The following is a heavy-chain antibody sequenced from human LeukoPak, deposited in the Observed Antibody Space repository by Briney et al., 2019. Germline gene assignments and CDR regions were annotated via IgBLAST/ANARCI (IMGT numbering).Heavy chain of an antibody. V-gene: IGHV3-33*01. Sequence: PGGSLRLSCAASGFTFSGYGMHWVRLAPGKGLEWVADIWFDGKNEHFAASVKGRFTISRDNSKKTMYLQINRLRAEDTAVYYCARDRHCVNGLCHNSPGMDVWGRGTTVTVSS. D-gene: IGHD2-8*01. CDR1: GFTFSGYG. J-gene: IGHJ6*02. CDR3: ARDRHCVNGLCHNSPGMDV. CDR2: IWFDGKNE.